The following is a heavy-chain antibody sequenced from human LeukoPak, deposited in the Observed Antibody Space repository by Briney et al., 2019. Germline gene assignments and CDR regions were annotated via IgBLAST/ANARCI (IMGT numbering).Heavy chain of an antibody. V-gene: IGHV1-69*05. CDR1: GGTFSIYA. J-gene: IGHJ4*02. CDR2: IIPIFGTA. Sequence: SVKVSCKASGGTFSIYAISWVRQAPGPGLEWMGGIIPIFGTANYAQKFQGRVTITTDESTSTAYMELSSLRSEDTAVYYCASIAVAGPLDYFDYWGQGTLVTVSS. D-gene: IGHD6-19*01. CDR3: ASIAVAGPLDYFDY.